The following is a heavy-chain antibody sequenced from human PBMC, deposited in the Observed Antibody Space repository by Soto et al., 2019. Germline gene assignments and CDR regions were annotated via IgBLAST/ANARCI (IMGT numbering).Heavy chain of an antibody. J-gene: IGHJ5*02. D-gene: IGHD1-26*01. Sequence: EVQLVESGGGLVQPGGSLRLSCAASGFTFSSYSMNWVRQAPGKGLEWVSYISSSTIYYADSVKGRFTISRDNAKNSLYLRMNSLRDEDTAVYYCAREGISGSYYNWFDPWGQGTLVTVSS. CDR2: ISSSTI. V-gene: IGHV3-48*02. CDR1: GFTFSSYS. CDR3: AREGISGSYYNWFDP.